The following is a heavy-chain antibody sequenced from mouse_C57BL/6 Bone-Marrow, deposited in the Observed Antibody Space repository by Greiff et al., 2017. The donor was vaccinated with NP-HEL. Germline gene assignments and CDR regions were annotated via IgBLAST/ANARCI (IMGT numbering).Heavy chain of an antibody. CDR2: ISSGGSYT. CDR3: ARQGGVPNYYAMDY. Sequence: EVKLVESGGDLVKPGGSLKLSCAASGFTFSSYGMSWVRQTPDKRLEWVATISSGGSYTYYPDSVKGRFIISRDNAKNTLYLQMSSLKYEDTAMYYCARQGGVPNYYAMDYWGQGTSVTVSS. J-gene: IGHJ4*01. V-gene: IGHV5-6*01. CDR1: GFTFSSYG.